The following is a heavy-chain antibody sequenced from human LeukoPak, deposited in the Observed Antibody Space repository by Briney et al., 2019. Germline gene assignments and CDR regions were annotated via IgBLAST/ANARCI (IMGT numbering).Heavy chain of an antibody. CDR1: VYTFTRFY. D-gene: IGHD3-22*01. Sequence: ASVTVSCKASVYTFTRFYIHWLRQAPGQGLEWMAWINPQSGATNYAQKFRGRVTMTRDMSITTAYMEVTSLRSDDTAVYYCARGGDDSGLYFAYWGQGTLVSVSS. CDR2: INPQSGAT. J-gene: IGHJ4*02. CDR3: ARGGDDSGLYFAY. V-gene: IGHV1-2*02.